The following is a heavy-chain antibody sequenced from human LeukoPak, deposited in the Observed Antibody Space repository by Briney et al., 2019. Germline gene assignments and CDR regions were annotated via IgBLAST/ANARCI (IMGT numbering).Heavy chain of an antibody. CDR3: ARRATRGWVSWDSWYFDL. D-gene: IGHD6-13*01. J-gene: IGHJ2*01. V-gene: IGHV4-59*01. CDR1: DGSISTYY. Sequence: SETLSLTCTVSDGSISTYYWSWIRQPPGKGLEWIAYVHNGGMTHYNPSLESRVTISVDASKNQFSLNLSSVTAADTAVYYCARRATRGWVSWDSWYFDLWGRGTLVAVSS. CDR2: VHNGGMT.